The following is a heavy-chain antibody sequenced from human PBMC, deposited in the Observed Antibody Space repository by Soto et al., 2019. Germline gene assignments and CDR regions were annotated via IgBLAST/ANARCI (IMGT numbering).Heavy chain of an antibody. J-gene: IGHJ5*02. V-gene: IGHV3-74*03. CDR2: IIGDALYT. CDR1: GFTFSNYW. Sequence: EVQLVESGGGLVQPGGSLILSCAASGFTFSNYWMVWVRQAPRKGLVWVSRIIGDALYTTYAYSVKGRVTISRDNAKKTVYSQMNSLRVEDTAVYYCARGIFGSGTANGPWGQGTL. CDR3: ARGIFGSGTANGP. D-gene: IGHD3-10*01.